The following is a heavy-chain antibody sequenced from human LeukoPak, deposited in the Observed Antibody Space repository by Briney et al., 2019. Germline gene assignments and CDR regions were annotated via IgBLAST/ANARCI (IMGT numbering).Heavy chain of an antibody. CDR2: VSDSGDT. V-gene: IGHV4-59*08. Sequence: SESLSLTCIVPGGSMSGHYWNWIRQSPGKALERIGYVSDSGDTNYNPALKSRVSISVDTSKNQFSLRLMSLTATDTALYFCARKNFYPNWFFDVWGRGTLVTVSS. CDR1: GGSMSGHY. CDR3: ARKNFYPNWFFDV. J-gene: IGHJ2*01. D-gene: IGHD3-3*01.